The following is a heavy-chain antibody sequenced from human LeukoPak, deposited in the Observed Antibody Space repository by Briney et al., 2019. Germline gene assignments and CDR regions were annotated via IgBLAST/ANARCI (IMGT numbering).Heavy chain of an antibody. Sequence: SETLSLTCTVSGGSISSYYWSWIRQPPGKGLEWIGYIYYSGSTNYNPSLKSRVTISVDTSKNQFSLKLSSVTAADTAVYYCARGRHYDILTGHDCYFDYWGQGTLVTVSS. CDR2: IYYSGST. CDR3: ARGRHYDILTGHDCYFDY. V-gene: IGHV4-59*01. D-gene: IGHD3-9*01. J-gene: IGHJ4*02. CDR1: GGSISSYY.